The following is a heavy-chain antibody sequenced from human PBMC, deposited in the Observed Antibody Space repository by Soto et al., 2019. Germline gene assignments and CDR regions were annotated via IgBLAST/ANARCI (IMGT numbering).Heavy chain of an antibody. J-gene: IGHJ4*02. Sequence: SETLSLTCAVYGGSFSGYYWSWIRQPPGKGLEWIGEINHSGSTNYNPSLKSRVTISVDTSKNQFSLKLSSVTAADTAVYYCARGKGYGSGSYYVFDYWGQGTLVTVSS. CDR1: GGSFSGYY. V-gene: IGHV4-34*01. CDR2: INHSGST. D-gene: IGHD3-10*01. CDR3: ARGKGYGSGSYYVFDY.